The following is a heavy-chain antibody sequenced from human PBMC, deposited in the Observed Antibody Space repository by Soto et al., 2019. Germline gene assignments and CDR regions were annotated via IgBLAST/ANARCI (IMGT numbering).Heavy chain of an antibody. V-gene: IGHV4-61*01. D-gene: IGHD3-22*01. CDR1: GGSVSSGSYY. CDR2: IYYSGST. J-gene: IGHJ4*02. Sequence: SETLSLTCTVSGGSVSSGSYYWSWIRQPPGKGLEWIGYIYYSGSTNYNPSLKSRVTISVDTSKNQFSLKLGSVTAADTAVYYCARGFYDSSGYPGFDYWGQGTLVTVSS. CDR3: ARGFYDSSGYPGFDY.